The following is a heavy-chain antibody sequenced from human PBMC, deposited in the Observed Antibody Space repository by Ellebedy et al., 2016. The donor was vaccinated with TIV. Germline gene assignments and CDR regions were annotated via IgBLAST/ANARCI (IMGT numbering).Heavy chain of an antibody. CDR2: IVGSGGSR. Sequence: GESLKISCAASGFIFSSYAMSWVRQAPGKGLEWVSGIVGSGGSRYADSVKGRFTISRDNSKSTLDLQMSSLRAEGTAVYYCAKDRISGDGYWVFDFWGQGTLVTVST. V-gene: IGHV3-23*01. J-gene: IGHJ4*02. CDR1: GFIFSSYA. CDR3: AKDRISGDGYWVFDF. D-gene: IGHD5-18*01.